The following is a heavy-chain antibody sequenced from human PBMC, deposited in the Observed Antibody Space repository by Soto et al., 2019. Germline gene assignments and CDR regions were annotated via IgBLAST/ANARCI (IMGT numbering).Heavy chain of an antibody. V-gene: IGHV3-48*02. CDR2: ISSSSSTI. D-gene: IGHD6-19*01. Sequence: EVQLVESGGGLVQPGGSLRLSCAASGFTFSSYSMNWVRQAPGKGLEWVSYISSSSSTIYYADSVKGRFTISRDNAKNSLYMKMNSLRDEDKAVYYCAREAAVAFDYWGQGTLVTVSS. CDR1: GFTFSSYS. CDR3: AREAAVAFDY. J-gene: IGHJ4*02.